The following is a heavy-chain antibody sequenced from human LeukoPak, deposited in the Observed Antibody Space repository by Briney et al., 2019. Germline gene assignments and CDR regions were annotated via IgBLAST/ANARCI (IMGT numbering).Heavy chain of an antibody. Sequence: SETLSLTCTVSGGSISSYYWSWIRQPPGKGLEWIGYIYYSGSTNYNPSLKSRVTISVDTSKNQFSLKLSSVAAADTAVYYCARDGYYYDSSGYYYFDAFDIWGQGTMVTVSS. V-gene: IGHV4-59*01. CDR2: IYYSGST. CDR1: GGSISSYY. J-gene: IGHJ3*02. CDR3: ARDGYYYDSSGYYYFDAFDI. D-gene: IGHD3-22*01.